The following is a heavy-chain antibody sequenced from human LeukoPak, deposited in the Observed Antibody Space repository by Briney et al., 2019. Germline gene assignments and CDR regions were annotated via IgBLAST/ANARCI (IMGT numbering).Heavy chain of an antibody. V-gene: IGHV3-48*02. CDR1: GFTFSDYS. J-gene: IGHJ3*02. Sequence: QPGGSLRLSFAASGFTFSDYSMNWVRQAPGKGLEWVSYIGANSAIYYADSVKGRFTISRDNAKNSLSLQMNSLRDDDTAVYYCAREGYYGAFDIWGQGTMVTVSS. CDR2: IGANSAI. CDR3: AREGYYGAFDI. D-gene: IGHD3-10*01.